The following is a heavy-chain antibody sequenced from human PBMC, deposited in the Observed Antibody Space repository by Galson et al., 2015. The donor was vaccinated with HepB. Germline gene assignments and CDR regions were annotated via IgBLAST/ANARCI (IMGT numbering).Heavy chain of an antibody. CDR1: GYMFTDYW. CDR3: TRGFDYGDS. D-gene: IGHD3-16*01. CDR2: IHPRDSDT. Sequence: QSGAEVKKPGDSLQISCKGSGYMFTDYWITWVRQTPEKGLEWVGSIHPRDSDTKYRPSFKGQVLISVDKSTNTAFLQWNSLKASDSAMYYCTRGFDYGDSWGRGTLVIVS. V-gene: IGHV5-51*03. J-gene: IGHJ4*02.